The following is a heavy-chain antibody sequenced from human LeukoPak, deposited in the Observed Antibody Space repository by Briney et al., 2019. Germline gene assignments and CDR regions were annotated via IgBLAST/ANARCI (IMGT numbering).Heavy chain of an antibody. V-gene: IGHV4-59*01. D-gene: IGHD5-24*01. CDR3: ARLRRDGYNLDY. J-gene: IGHJ4*02. CDR1: GGSISSYY. CDR2: IYYSGST. Sequence: SETLSLTCTVSGGSISSYYWGWIRQPPGKGLEWIGYIYYSGSTNYNPSLKSRVTISVDTSKNQFSLKLSSVTAADTAVYYCARLRRDGYNLDYWGQGTLVTVSS.